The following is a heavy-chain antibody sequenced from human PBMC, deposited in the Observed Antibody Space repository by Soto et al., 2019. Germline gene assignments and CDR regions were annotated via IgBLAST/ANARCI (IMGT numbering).Heavy chain of an antibody. CDR1: GFTFSSYA. D-gene: IGHD3-22*01. V-gene: IGHV3-64*02. CDR3: ARDRVNYYDSSGYYYSDAFDI. Sequence: GGSLRLSCAASGFTFSSYAMHWVRQAPGKGLEYVSAISSNGGSTYYADSVKGRFTVSRDNSKNTLYLQMNSLRAEDTAVYYCARDRVNYYDSSGYYYSDAFDIWGQGTMVTVSS. CDR2: ISSNGGST. J-gene: IGHJ3*02.